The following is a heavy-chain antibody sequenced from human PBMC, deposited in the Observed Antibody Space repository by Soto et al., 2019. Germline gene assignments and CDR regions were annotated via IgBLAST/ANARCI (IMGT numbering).Heavy chain of an antibody. Sequence: SETLSLTCTVSGGSISSYYWSWIRQPPGKGLEWIGYIYYSGSTNYNPSLKSRVTISVDTSKNQFSLKLSSVTAADTAVYYCAREDYGVTFDYWGQGTLVTVSS. J-gene: IGHJ4*02. V-gene: IGHV4-59*01. CDR1: GGSISSYY. D-gene: IGHD4-17*01. CDR2: IYYSGST. CDR3: AREDYGVTFDY.